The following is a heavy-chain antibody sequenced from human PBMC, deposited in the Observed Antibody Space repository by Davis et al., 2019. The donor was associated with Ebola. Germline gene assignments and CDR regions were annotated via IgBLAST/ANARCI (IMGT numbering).Heavy chain of an antibody. Sequence: PGGSLRLSCAASGFTVSSNYMSWVRQAPGKGLEWVSVIYSGGSTYYADSVKGRFTISRDNSKNTLYLQMNSLRAEDTAVYYCARAGSSGWYPDRGFDIWGQGTMVTVSS. CDR1: GFTVSSNY. D-gene: IGHD6-19*01. CDR3: ARAGSSGWYPDRGFDI. J-gene: IGHJ3*02. CDR2: IYSGGST. V-gene: IGHV3-53*01.